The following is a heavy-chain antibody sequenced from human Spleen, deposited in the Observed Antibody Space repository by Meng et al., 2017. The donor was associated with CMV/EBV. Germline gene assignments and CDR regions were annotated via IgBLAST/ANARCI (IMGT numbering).Heavy chain of an antibody. Sequence: SVKVSCKASGGTFRNYAFSWVRQAPGRGLEWMGMIIPIFTAPRYAQELQGRVSLSTDESTTTAYLEVKNLRSEDTAVYYCARDRYCSRTSCPNDAFRIWGQGTMVTVSS. CDR1: GGTFRNYA. J-gene: IGHJ3*02. CDR2: IIPIFTAP. D-gene: IGHD2-2*01. V-gene: IGHV1-69*05. CDR3: ARDRYCSRTSCPNDAFRI.